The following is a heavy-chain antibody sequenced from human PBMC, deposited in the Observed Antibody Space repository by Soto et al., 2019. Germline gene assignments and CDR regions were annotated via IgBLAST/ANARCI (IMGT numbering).Heavy chain of an antibody. Sequence: GGSLRLSCAASGLSFTNYGMHWVRQAPGKGLEWVAVVWSDGSHRYYADSVKGRFSISRDNSKNMLYLQMNSLGAEDTAVYYCAREGPKTGTSPFDVWGQGTMVTVSS. J-gene: IGHJ3*01. CDR2: VWSDGSHR. V-gene: IGHV3-33*01. D-gene: IGHD1-1*01. CDR3: AREGPKTGTSPFDV. CDR1: GLSFTNYG.